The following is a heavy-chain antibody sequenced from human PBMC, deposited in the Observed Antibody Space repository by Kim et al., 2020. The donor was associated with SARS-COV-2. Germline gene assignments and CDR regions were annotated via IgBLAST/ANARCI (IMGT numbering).Heavy chain of an antibody. V-gene: IGHV3-30*01. Sequence: YTSDTVKDRCTVSRDSSKNKLYLQMISLRAEETAVYYCARENYGDYILAYWGQGTLVTVSS. D-gene: IGHD4-17*01. J-gene: IGHJ4*02. CDR3: ARENYGDYILAY.